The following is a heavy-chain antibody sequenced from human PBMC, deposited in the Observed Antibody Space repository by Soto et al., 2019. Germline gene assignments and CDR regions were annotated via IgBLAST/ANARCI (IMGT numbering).Heavy chain of an antibody. Sequence: SETLSLTCTVSGGSISSYNWSWIRQPPGKGLEWIGSIFFAGSTYYNPSLKSRVTISVDTSKNQFSLKLSSVTAADTAVYYCARSDGRYWGQGTLVTVS. J-gene: IGHJ4*02. CDR2: IFFAGST. CDR1: GGSISSYN. V-gene: IGHV4-59*01. CDR3: ARSDGRY.